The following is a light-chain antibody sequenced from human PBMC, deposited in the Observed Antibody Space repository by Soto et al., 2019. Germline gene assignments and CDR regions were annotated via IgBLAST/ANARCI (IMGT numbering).Light chain of an antibody. CDR1: SSIIGNNY. V-gene: IGLV1-51*01. CDR3: GTWDSSLSVVV. Sequence: QSVLTQPPSVSAAPGQKVTISCSGSSSIIGNNYVSLYQQRPGTAPKLLIYDNNNRPSGIPDRFSGSKSATSATLGITGLQTGDEADYYCGTWDSSLSVVVFGGGTQLTVL. J-gene: IGLJ2*01. CDR2: DNN.